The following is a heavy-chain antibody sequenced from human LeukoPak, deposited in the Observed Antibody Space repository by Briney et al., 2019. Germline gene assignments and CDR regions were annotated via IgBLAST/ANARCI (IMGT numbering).Heavy chain of an antibody. Sequence: ASVKVSCKASGYTFTGYYMHWVRQAPGQGLEWMGWINPNSGGTNYAQKFQGWVTMTRDTSISTAYMELSRLRSDDTAVYYCASGGSSLTTPRWWFDPWGQGTLVTVSS. CDR2: INPNSGGT. CDR1: GYTFTGYY. J-gene: IGHJ5*02. D-gene: IGHD1-26*01. CDR3: ASGGSSLTTPRWWFDP. V-gene: IGHV1-2*04.